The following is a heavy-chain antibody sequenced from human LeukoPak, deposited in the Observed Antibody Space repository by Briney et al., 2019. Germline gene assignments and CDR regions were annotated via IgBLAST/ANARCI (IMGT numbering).Heavy chain of an antibody. Sequence: GGSLRLSCAASGFTFSSYGMHWVRQAPGKGLEWVAVIWYGGSNKYYADSVKGRFTISRDNSKNTLYLQMNSLRAEDTAVYYCARGATIFGVVISSYYYYMDVWGKGTTVTVSS. J-gene: IGHJ6*03. CDR3: ARGATIFGVVISSYYYYMDV. CDR1: GFTFSSYG. V-gene: IGHV3-33*01. D-gene: IGHD3-3*01. CDR2: IWYGGSNK.